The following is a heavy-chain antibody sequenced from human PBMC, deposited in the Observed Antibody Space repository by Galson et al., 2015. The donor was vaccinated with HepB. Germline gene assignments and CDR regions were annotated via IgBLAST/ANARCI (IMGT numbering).Heavy chain of an antibody. CDR3: ATGGLMYAFDI. D-gene: IGHD2-8*01. V-gene: IGHV3-7*01. J-gene: IGHJ3*02. Sequence: SLRLSCAVSGLTFSSYWMNWLRQAPGKGLECVASIKPDGTETQYVDPVKGRFTISRDNAKNSLYLQMSSLTVEDTAVYYCATGGLMYAFDIWGRGTKVTVSS. CDR1: GLTFSSYW. CDR2: IKPDGTET.